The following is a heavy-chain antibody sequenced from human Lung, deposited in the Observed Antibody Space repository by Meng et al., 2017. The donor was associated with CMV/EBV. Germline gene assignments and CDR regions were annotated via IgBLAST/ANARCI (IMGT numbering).Heavy chain of an antibody. CDR3: ARASYGSGSPLGESWFDP. D-gene: IGHD3-10*01. CDR2: IHSSGST. J-gene: IGHJ5*02. Sequence: VQLREPGPGLGTPSQTLSLTCTVSGGSISSGGYYWSWIRQHPGKGLEWIGYIHSSGSTYYNPSLRSRLTISVDTSKNQFSLKLSSVTAADTAVYYCARASYGSGSPLGESWFDPWGQGTLVTVS. V-gene: IGHV4-31*03. CDR1: GGSISSGGYY.